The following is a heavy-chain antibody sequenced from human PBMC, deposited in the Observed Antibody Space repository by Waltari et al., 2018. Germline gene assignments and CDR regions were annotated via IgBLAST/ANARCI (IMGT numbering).Heavy chain of an antibody. J-gene: IGHJ4*02. D-gene: IGHD3-9*01. V-gene: IGHV1-2*02. CDR1: GYNRTDCH. CDR2: IRPDSGDT. Sequence: HVQLVQPGAAGKKHGVPLQVACAPSGYNRTDCHLHWLRQAPGQGLEWMGWIRPDSGDTEFSLKFQGRLTMTSDPSANTAYVDLASLRSDDTAMYYCARVHKGTVLTGYYMPFDFWGQGTLVTVSS. CDR3: ARVHKGTVLTGYYMPFDF.